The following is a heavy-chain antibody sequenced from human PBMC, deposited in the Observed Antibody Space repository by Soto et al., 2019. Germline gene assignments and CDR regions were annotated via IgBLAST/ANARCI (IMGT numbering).Heavy chain of an antibody. CDR1: GFTFSSYG. J-gene: IGHJ4*02. CDR2: ISYDGSNK. Sequence: GGSLRLSCAASGFTFSSYGMHWVRQAPGKGLEWVAVISYDGSNKYYADSVKGRFTIPRDNSKNTLYLQMNSLRAEDTAVYYCAKADLTQYYFDYWGQGTLVTVSS. CDR3: AKADLTQYYFDY. V-gene: IGHV3-30*18.